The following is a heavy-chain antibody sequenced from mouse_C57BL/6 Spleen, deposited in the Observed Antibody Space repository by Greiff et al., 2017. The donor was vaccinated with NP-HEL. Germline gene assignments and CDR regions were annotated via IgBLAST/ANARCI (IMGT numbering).Heavy chain of an antibody. D-gene: IGHD1-1*01. J-gene: IGHJ3*01. V-gene: IGHV1-81*01. Sequence: QVQLQQSGAELARPGASVKLSCKASGYTFTSYGISWVKQRNGQGLEWIVEIYPRSGNTYYNEKLKGKATLTADKSSSTAYMELRSLTAEDSAVYFCAREGDYYGSSLGFAYWGQGTLVTVSA. CDR3: AREGDYYGSSLGFAY. CDR1: GYTFTSYG. CDR2: IYPRSGNT.